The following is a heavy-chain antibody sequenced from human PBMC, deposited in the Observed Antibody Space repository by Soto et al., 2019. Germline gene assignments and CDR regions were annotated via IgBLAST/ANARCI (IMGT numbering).Heavy chain of an antibody. D-gene: IGHD2-15*01. J-gene: IGHJ6*02. Sequence: QVQLVQSGAEVTKPGSSVKVSCKASGGTFSSYAISWVRQAPGQGLEWMGGIIPIFGTANYAQKFQGRVTITADESTSAAYMELSSLRSEDTAVYYCARDLLQDIVVVVAATPRPYGRDVWGQGTTVTVSS. CDR1: GGTFSSYA. CDR2: IIPIFGTA. V-gene: IGHV1-69*01. CDR3: ARDLLQDIVVVVAATPRPYGRDV.